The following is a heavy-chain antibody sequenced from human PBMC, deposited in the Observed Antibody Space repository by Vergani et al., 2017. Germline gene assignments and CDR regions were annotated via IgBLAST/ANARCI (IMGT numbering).Heavy chain of an antibody. D-gene: IGHD5-12*01. CDR3: ARDGYSGYDDKYYYYYYMDV. CDR2: ISYDGSNK. CDR1: GFTFSSYA. Sequence: QVQLVESGGGVVQPGRSLRLSCAASGFTFSSYAMHWVRQAPGKGLEWVAVISYDGSNKYYADSVKGRFTISRDNSKNTLYLQMNSLRAEDTAVYYCARDGYSGYDDKYYYYYYMDVWGKGP. J-gene: IGHJ6*03. V-gene: IGHV3-30-3*01.